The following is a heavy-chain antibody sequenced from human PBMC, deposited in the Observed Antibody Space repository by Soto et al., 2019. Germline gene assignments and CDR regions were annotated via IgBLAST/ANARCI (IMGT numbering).Heavy chain of an antibody. CDR2: ISAYNGNT. Sequence: ASVKVSCKASGYTFTSYGISWVRQAPGQGLEWMGWISAYNGNTNYAQKLQGRVTMTTDTSTSTAYMELRSLRSDDTAVYYCARVLWFGELLHLGTPFVWFDPWGQGTLVTVSS. J-gene: IGHJ5*02. V-gene: IGHV1-18*01. CDR3: ARVLWFGELLHLGTPFVWFDP. CDR1: GYTFTSYG. D-gene: IGHD3-10*01.